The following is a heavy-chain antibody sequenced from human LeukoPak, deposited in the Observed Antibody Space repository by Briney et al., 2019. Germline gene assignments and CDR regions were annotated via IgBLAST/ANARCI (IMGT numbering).Heavy chain of an antibody. V-gene: IGHV3-48*04. CDR2: ISSRGSTI. CDR1: GFTFSSYS. Sequence: PGGSLRLSCAASGFTFSSYSMNWVRQAPGKGLEWVSSISSRGSTIFYADSVKGRFTISRDNAKNSLYLQMNSLRAEDTAVYYCARKGGYYSWERDYWGQGTLVTVSS. CDR3: ARKGGYYSWERDY. D-gene: IGHD3-22*01. J-gene: IGHJ4*02.